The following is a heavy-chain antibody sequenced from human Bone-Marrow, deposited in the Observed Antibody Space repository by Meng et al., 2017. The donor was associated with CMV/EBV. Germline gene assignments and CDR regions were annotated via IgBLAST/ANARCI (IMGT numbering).Heavy chain of an antibody. D-gene: IGHD4-17*01. CDR3: ARKTGEMDY. Sequence: KVSCKAAAYTFTSYGISWVRQAPGQGLERMGWISAYNGNTNYAQKLQGRVTMTTDTSTSTAYMELRSLRFDDTAVYYCARKTGEMDYWGQGTLVTVSS. CDR2: ISAYNGNT. V-gene: IGHV1-18*01. J-gene: IGHJ4*02. CDR1: AYTFTSYG.